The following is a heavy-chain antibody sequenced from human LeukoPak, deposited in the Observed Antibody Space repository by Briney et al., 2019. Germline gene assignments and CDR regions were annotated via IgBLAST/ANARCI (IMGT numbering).Heavy chain of an antibody. V-gene: IGHV4-59*08. Sequence: SETLSLTCTVSGGSISSYYWSWIRQPPGKGLEWIGYIYYSGSTNYNPSLKSRVTISVDTSKNQFSLKLSSVTAADTAVYYCARVKGYYLVNWFDPWGQGTQVTVSS. CDR3: ARVKGYYLVNWFDP. D-gene: IGHD3-22*01. J-gene: IGHJ5*02. CDR1: GGSISSYY. CDR2: IYYSGST.